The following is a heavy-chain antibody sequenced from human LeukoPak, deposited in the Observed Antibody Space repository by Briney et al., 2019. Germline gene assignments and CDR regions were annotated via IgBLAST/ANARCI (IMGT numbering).Heavy chain of an antibody. CDR2: ISSSSSTI. V-gene: IGHV3-48*02. D-gene: IGHD6-19*01. CDR3: ARRGIAVAGKRGGGLDY. J-gene: IGHJ4*02. CDR1: GFTFSSYS. Sequence: GGSLRLSCAASGFTFSSYSMNWVRQAPGKGLEWVSYISSSSSTIYYADSVKCRFTISRDNAKNSLYLQMNSLRDEDTAVYYCARRGIAVAGKRGGGLDYWGQGTLVTVSS.